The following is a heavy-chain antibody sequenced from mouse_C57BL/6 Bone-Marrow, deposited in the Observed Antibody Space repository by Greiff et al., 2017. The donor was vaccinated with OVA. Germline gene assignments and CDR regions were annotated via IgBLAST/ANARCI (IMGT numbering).Heavy chain of an antibody. CDR3: ARNGYDDAMDY. CDR1: GFTFSSYG. Sequence: VQLKESGGDLVKPGGSLKLSCAASGFTFSSYGMSWVRQTPDKRLEWVATISSGGSYTYYPDSVQGRFTISRDNATNTLYLQRSSLKSEDTAMYYCARNGYDDAMDYWCQGTSVTVSS. CDR2: ISSGGSYT. J-gene: IGHJ4*01. D-gene: IGHD2-2*01. V-gene: IGHV5-6*01.